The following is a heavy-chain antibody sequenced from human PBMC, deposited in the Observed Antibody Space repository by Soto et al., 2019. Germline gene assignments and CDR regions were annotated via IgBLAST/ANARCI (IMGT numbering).Heavy chain of an antibody. Sequence: GGSLRLSCAASGFTFSSYGMHWVRQAPGKGLEWVAVISYDGSNKYYADSVKGRFTISRDNSKNTLYLQMNSLRAEDTAVYYCAKDGTATELGATGGFDYWGQGTLVTVSS. D-gene: IGHD7-27*01. J-gene: IGHJ4*02. CDR1: GFTFSSYG. CDR3: AKDGTATELGATGGFDY. CDR2: ISYDGSNK. V-gene: IGHV3-30*18.